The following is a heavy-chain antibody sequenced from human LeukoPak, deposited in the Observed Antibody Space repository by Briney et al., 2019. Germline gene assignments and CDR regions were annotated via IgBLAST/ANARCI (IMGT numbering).Heavy chain of an antibody. Sequence: PGGSLRLSCVGSGFAFSNYWMHWVRQAPGKGLLWVSRLSGDGSSTKYADSLKGRFTISRDNAKNTLYLQMSSLRAEDTAVYFCARASTTVPNLLDNWGQGTLVTVSS. CDR3: ARASTTVPNLLDN. D-gene: IGHD4-17*01. J-gene: IGHJ4*02. CDR1: GFAFSNYW. V-gene: IGHV3-74*03. CDR2: LSGDGSST.